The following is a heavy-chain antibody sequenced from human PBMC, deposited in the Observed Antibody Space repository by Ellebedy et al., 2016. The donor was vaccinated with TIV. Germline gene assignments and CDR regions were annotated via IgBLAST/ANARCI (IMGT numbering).Heavy chain of an antibody. V-gene: IGHV3-23*01. CDR2: ISGSGDST. Sequence: GESLKISXAASGFTFNSYTMNWVRQAPGKGLEWVSAISGSGDSTYYADSVKGRFTISRDNSKNTLYLQMNSLRAEDTAVYYCAKGPTTRYYYMDVWGKGTTVTVSS. J-gene: IGHJ6*03. D-gene: IGHD1-26*01. CDR1: GFTFNSYT. CDR3: AKGPTTRYYYMDV.